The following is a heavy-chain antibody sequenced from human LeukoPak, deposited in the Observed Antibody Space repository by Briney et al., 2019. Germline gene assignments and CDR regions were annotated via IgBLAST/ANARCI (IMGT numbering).Heavy chain of an antibody. D-gene: IGHD6-13*01. V-gene: IGHV4-34*01. J-gene: IGHJ4*02. CDR3: AREGWYSSSWYVLRGAGFDY. Sequence: SETLSLTCAVYGGSFSGYYWSWIRQPPGKGLDWIGEINHSGSTNYNPSLKSRVTISVDTSKNQFSLKLSSVTAADTAVYYCAREGWYSSSWYVLRGAGFDYWGQGTLVTVSS. CDR1: GGSFSGYY. CDR2: INHSGST.